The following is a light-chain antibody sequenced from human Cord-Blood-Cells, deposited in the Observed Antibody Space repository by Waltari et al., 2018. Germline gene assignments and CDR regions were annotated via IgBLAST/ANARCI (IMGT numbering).Light chain of an antibody. J-gene: IGKJ3*01. V-gene: IGKV1-NL1*01. Sequence: DIQMTQSPSSLSASVGDRVTITCRASQGISNSLAWYQQKPGKAPKLLLYAASRLESGVPSRFSGSGSGTDYTLTFSSLQPEDFATYYCQQYYSTPLFTFGPGTKVDIK. CDR2: AAS. CDR3: QQYYSTPLFT. CDR1: QGISNS.